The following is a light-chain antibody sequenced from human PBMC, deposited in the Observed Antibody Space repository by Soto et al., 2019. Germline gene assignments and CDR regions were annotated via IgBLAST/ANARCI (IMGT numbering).Light chain of an antibody. CDR3: QLLNSYPLT. CDR2: AAS. Sequence: IRFAQSSSSQSASQRDRVTITFHASKGISNYLPWYQRKPAKTPKTPTYAASTLQSSVPSRFSGSGSGTDFTLSISSLQNEDLATYYCQLLNSYPLTSGGGTKV. V-gene: IGKV1-9*01. CDR1: KGISNY. J-gene: IGKJ4*01.